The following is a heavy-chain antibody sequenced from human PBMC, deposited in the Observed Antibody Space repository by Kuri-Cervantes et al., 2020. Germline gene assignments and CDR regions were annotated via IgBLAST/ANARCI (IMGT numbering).Heavy chain of an antibody. CDR1: GFTFSSYA. Sequence: ETLSLTCAASGFTFSSYAMSWVRQAPGKGLEWVSAISGSGGSTYYADSVKGRFTISRDNSKNTLYLQMNSLRAEDTAVYYCAKTGRTADAFDIWGQGTKVTVSS. CDR3: AKTGRTADAFDI. CDR2: ISGSGGST. J-gene: IGHJ3*02. V-gene: IGHV3-23*01. D-gene: IGHD1-14*01.